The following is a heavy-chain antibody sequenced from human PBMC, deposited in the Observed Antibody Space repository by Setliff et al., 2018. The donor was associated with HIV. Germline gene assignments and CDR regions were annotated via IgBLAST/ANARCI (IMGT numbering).Heavy chain of an antibody. CDR3: ASAKVAWTVSDSFFEF. J-gene: IGHJ4*02. V-gene: IGHV4-59*01. CDR2: VHYSGNT. Sequence: SETLSLTCSVSGVSMTNNYWTWIRQSPGKGLEWIGYVHYSGNTRYNPSLKSRVTISVDTSKNKFSLKLSSVTAADTAVYYCASAKVAWTVSDSFFEFWGQGVPVTVSS. D-gene: IGHD2-15*01. CDR1: GVSMTNNY.